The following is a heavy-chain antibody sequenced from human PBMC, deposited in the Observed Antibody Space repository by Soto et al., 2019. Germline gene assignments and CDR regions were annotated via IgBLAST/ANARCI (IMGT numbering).Heavy chain of an antibody. Sequence: GASVKVSCEASGGTFSSYTISWVRQAPGRGLEWMGRIIPILGIANYAQKFQGRVTITADKSTSTAYMELSSLRSEDTAVYYCARAPRSGYDSTFDYWGQGTLVTVSS. V-gene: IGHV1-69*02. D-gene: IGHD5-12*01. J-gene: IGHJ4*02. CDR1: GGTFSSYT. CDR3: ARAPRSGYDSTFDY. CDR2: IIPILGIA.